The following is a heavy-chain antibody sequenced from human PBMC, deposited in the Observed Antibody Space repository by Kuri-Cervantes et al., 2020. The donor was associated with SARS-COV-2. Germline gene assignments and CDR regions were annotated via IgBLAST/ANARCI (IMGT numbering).Heavy chain of an antibody. V-gene: IGHV4-59*08. CDR1: GGSISSYY. D-gene: IGHD6-13*01. CDR3: ARRAAAVVDY. Sequence: SETLSLTCTVSGGSISSYYWSWIRQPPGKGLEWIGYIYYTGSTNYNPSLKSRVTISVDTSKKQFSLKLSSVTAADTAVYYCARRAAAVVDYWGQGTLVTVSS. CDR2: IYYTGST. J-gene: IGHJ4*02.